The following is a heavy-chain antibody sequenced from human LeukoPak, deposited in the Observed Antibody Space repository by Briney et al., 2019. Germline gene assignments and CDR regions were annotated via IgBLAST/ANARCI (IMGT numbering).Heavy chain of an antibody. CDR1: GITFSSYD. J-gene: IGHJ4*02. CDR3: ARDPADYGGNSDY. CDR2: ISYDGSNK. V-gene: IGHV3-30*04. Sequence: QPGRSLRLSCAASGITFSSYDMHWVRQAPGKGLGWVAVISYDGSNKYYADSVKGRFTISSDNSKNTLYLQMNSLRAEDTAVYYCARDPADYGGNSDYWGQGTLVTVSS. D-gene: IGHD4-23*01.